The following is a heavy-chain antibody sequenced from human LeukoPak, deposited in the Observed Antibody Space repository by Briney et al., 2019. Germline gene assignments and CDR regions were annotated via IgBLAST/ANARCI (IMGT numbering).Heavy chain of an antibody. J-gene: IGHJ6*03. CDR1: GFTFSSYS. V-gene: IGHV3-21*01. Sequence: GGSLRLSCAASGFTFSSYSMNWVRQAPGKGLEWVSSISSSSSYIYYADSVKGRFTISRDNAKNSLYLQMNSLRAEDTAVYYCARVELRSYYYYHYMDVWGKGTTVTVSS. CDR3: ARVELRSYYYYHYMDV. D-gene: IGHD3-10*01. CDR2: ISSSSSYI.